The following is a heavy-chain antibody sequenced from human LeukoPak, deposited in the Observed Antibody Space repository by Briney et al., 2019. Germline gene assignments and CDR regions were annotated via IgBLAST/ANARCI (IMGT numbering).Heavy chain of an antibody. Sequence: PSQTLSLTCTVSGGSISSGGYYWSWIRQHPGKGLEWIGYIYYSGSTNYNPSLKSRVTISVDTSKNQFSLKLSSVTAADTAVYYCARDPLRNVFDIWGQGTMVTVSS. CDR2: IYYSGST. J-gene: IGHJ3*02. V-gene: IGHV4-61*08. D-gene: IGHD3-16*02. CDR3: ARDPLRNVFDI. CDR1: GGSISSGGYY.